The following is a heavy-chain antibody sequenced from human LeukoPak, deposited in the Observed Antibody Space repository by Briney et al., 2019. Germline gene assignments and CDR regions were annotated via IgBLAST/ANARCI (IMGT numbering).Heavy chain of an antibody. CDR1: GFTFSSYS. CDR3: ARDSLYPYYDFWSGYAPWYNWIDP. J-gene: IGHJ5*02. Sequence: GGSLRLSCAASGFTFSSYSMNWVRQAPGKGLEWVSSISSSSSYIYYADSVKGRFTISRDNAKNSLYLQMNSLRAEDTAVYYCARDSLYPYYDFWSGYAPWYNWIDPWGQGTLVTVSS. V-gene: IGHV3-21*01. D-gene: IGHD3-3*01. CDR2: ISSSSSYI.